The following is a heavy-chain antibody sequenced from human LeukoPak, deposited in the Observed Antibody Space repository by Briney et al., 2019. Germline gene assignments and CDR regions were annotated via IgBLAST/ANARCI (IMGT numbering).Heavy chain of an antibody. J-gene: IGHJ4*02. D-gene: IGHD3-22*01. Sequence: PGGSLRLSCAVSGFTFDDYAMHWVRQVPGKGLEWVAGISWNSDTRGYVDSVKGRFTISRDNAKNSLYLQMNSLRAEDTAVYYCARDHDSSGYYGSSGYWGQGTLVTVSS. CDR2: ISWNSDTR. CDR3: ARDHDSSGYYGSSGY. CDR1: GFTFDDYA. V-gene: IGHV3-9*01.